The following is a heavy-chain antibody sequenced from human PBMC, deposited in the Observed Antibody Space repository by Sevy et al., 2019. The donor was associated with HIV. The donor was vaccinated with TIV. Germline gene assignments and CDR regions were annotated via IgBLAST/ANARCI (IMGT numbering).Heavy chain of an antibody. CDR1: GFTVNDKY. Sequence: GGSLRLSCAISGFTVNDKYIIWVRQAPGKGLEGVSVIFGSVSTYYADSAKGRFTITRDNSKTTVDLQMNSVRAEDTAVYYCVSLFLSYRSGWSYFDYWGQGTLVTVSS. V-gene: IGHV3-66*02. D-gene: IGHD6-19*01. CDR2: IFGSVST. J-gene: IGHJ4*02. CDR3: VSLFLSYRSGWSYFDY.